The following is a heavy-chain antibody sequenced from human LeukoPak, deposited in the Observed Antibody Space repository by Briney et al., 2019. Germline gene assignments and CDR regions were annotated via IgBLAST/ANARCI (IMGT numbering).Heavy chain of an antibody. D-gene: IGHD2-2*01. CDR3: ARDWEGDIVVVPAAI. CDR1: GFTFSDYY. Sequence: GGSLRLSCAASGFTFSDYYMSWIRQAPGKGLEWVSYISGSGSTIYYADSVKGRFTISRDNAKNSLYLQMNSLRAEDTAVYYCARDWEGDIVVVPAAIWGQGTLVTVSS. J-gene: IGHJ4*02. V-gene: IGHV3-11*04. CDR2: ISGSGSTI.